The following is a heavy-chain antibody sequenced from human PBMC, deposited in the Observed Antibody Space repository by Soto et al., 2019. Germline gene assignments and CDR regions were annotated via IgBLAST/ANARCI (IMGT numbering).Heavy chain of an antibody. CDR2: IYYSGST. D-gene: IGHD3-10*01. J-gene: IGHJ6*02. V-gene: IGHV4-31*03. Sequence: SETLSLTCTVSGGSISSGGYYWSWIRQHPGKGLEWIGYIYYSGSTYYNPSLKSRVTISVDTSKNQFSLKLSSVTAADTAVYYRARDLRITMVRGVIILPRGPRGEDGMDVWGQGTTVTVS. CDR3: ARDLRITMVRGVIILPRGPRGEDGMDV. CDR1: GGSISSGGYY.